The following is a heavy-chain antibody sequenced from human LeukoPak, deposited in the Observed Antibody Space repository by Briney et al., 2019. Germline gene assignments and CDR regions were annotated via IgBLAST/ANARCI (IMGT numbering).Heavy chain of an antibody. J-gene: IGHJ6*02. Sequence: GRSLRLSCAASGFTLSSYGMHWVRQAPGKGLEWVAVISYAGSNRYYVDSVKGRFTISRDNSKNTLYLQMNSLRAEDTAVYYCAKDSLRWSYFYYGMDVWGQGTTVTVSS. CDR2: ISYAGSNR. D-gene: IGHD4-23*01. CDR3: AKDSLRWSYFYYGMDV. V-gene: IGHV3-30*18. CDR1: GFTLSSYG.